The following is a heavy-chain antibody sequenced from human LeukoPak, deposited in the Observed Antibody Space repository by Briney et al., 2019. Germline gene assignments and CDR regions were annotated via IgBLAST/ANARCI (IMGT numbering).Heavy chain of an antibody. CDR3: ARGLKQSRISSGWYGY. V-gene: IGHV4-59*12. J-gene: IGHJ4*02. Sequence: PSETLSLTCTVSGGSISSYYWSWIRQPPGKGLEWIGYIYYSGSTNYNPSLKSRVTISVDTSKNQFSLKLSSVTAADTAVYYCARGLKQSRISSGWYGYWGQGTLVTVSS. D-gene: IGHD6-19*01. CDR1: GGSISSYY. CDR2: IYYSGST.